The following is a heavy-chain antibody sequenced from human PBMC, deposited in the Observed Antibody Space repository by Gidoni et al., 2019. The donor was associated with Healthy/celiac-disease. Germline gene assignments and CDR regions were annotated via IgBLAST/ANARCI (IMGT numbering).Heavy chain of an antibody. J-gene: IGHJ4*02. CDR1: GFTFDAYA. CDR2: ISWNSGSI. D-gene: IGHD4-17*01. CDR3: AKDIGTLYGDYEDYFDY. Sequence: EVQLVESGGGLVQPGRSLRLSCAASGFTFDAYAMHWVRQAPGKGLEWVSGISWNSGSIGYADSVKGRFTISRDNAKNSLYLQMNSLRAEDTALYYCAKDIGTLYGDYEDYFDYWGQGTLVTVSS. V-gene: IGHV3-9*01.